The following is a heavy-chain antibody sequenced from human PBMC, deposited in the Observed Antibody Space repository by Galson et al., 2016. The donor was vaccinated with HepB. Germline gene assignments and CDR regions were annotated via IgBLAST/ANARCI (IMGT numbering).Heavy chain of an antibody. CDR3: VREGGYCYGDSCRYFYL. V-gene: IGHV3-21*01. J-gene: IGHJ2*01. CDR2: ISRSSSLI. CDR1: GFTFSSDS. Sequence: SLRLSCADSGFTFSSDSMNWVRQAPGKGLEWISSISRSSSLIYYADSVTGRFTISRDNAKRSLYLQMNSLRVEDTAVYYCVREGGYCYGDSCRYFYLWGRGTVVTVSS. D-gene: IGHD2-15*01.